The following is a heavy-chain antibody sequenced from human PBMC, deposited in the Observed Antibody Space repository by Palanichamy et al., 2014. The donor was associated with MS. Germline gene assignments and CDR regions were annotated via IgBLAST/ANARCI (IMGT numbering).Heavy chain of an antibody. CDR1: GFTFSSYA. D-gene: IGHD2-21*01. Sequence: QVQLVEVWGRRGPAWRSLRLSCAASGFTFSSYAMHWVRQAPGKGLEWVAVISYDGTNKYYADSVKGRFTISRDSSKNTLYLQMNSLRAEDTAVYYCARSPEHIVVLSALDYWGQGTLVTVSS. CDR3: ARSPEHIVVLSALDY. V-gene: IGHV3-30-3*01. J-gene: IGHJ4*02. CDR2: ISYDGTNK.